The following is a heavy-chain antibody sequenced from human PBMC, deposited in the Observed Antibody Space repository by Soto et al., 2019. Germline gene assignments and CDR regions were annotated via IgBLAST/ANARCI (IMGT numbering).Heavy chain of an antibody. CDR3: AAGYDYRRYYYMDV. V-gene: IGHV1-58*02. J-gene: IGHJ6*03. D-gene: IGHD3-16*01. CDR1: GFTFTSSA. Sequence: SVKVSCKASGFTFTSSAMQWVRQARGQRLEWIGWIVVGSGNTNYAQKFQERVTITRDMSTSTAYMELSSLRSEDTAVYYCAAGYDYRRYYYMDVWGKGTTVTVSS. CDR2: IVVGSGNT.